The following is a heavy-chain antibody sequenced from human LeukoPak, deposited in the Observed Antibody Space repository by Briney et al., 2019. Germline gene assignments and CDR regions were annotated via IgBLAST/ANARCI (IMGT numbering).Heavy chain of an antibody. D-gene: IGHD2-2*01. J-gene: IGHJ6*03. Sequence: ASVKVSCKASGGTFSSYAISWVRQAPGQGLEWMGGIIPIFGTANYAQKFQGRVTITADESTSTAYMELSSLRSEDTAVYYCARVLGSAASLYYYYMDVWGKGTTVTVSS. CDR1: GGTFSSYA. CDR2: IIPIFGTA. V-gene: IGHV1-69*13. CDR3: ARVLGSAASLYYYYMDV.